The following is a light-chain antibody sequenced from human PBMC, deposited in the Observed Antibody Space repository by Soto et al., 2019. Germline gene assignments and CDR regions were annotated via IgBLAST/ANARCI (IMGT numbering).Light chain of an antibody. J-gene: IGLJ1*01. CDR3: SSYRISSTLDYV. CDR1: NSDVGGYNY. CDR2: DVS. Sequence: QSALTQPASASGSPGQSITISCTGTNSDVGGYNYVSWYQQHPGKAPKLMIYDVSNRPSGVSDRFSGSKSGSTASLTIAGLQAEDDADYYCSSYRISSTLDYVFGTGTKLTVL. V-gene: IGLV2-14*01.